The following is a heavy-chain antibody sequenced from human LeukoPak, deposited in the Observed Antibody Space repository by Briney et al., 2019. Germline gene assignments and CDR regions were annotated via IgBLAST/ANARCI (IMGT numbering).Heavy chain of an antibody. CDR3: ARRVVVVTAAPNDY. D-gene: IGHD2-21*02. Sequence: SETLSLTCTVSGGSISSSSYYWGWIRQPPGKGLEWIGSIYYSGSTYYNPSLKSRVTISVDTSKNQFSLKLSSVTAADTAMYYCARRVVVVTAAPNDYWGQGTLVTVSS. J-gene: IGHJ4*02. V-gene: IGHV4-39*01. CDR1: GGSISSSSYY. CDR2: IYYSGST.